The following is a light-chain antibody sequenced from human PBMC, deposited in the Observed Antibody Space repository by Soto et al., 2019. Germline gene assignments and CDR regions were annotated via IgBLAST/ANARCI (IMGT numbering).Light chain of an antibody. J-gene: IGKJ1*01. CDR3: KQYNKWPRT. Sequence: ILMTQSPATLSVSPGERATLSCRASQSLSSDLAWYQQKVGQAHRLLIYGASTRATGIPARYSGSGSGTEFNFTIRSLQSEDFAVYYCKQYNKWPRTFGQGTKVDIK. V-gene: IGKV3-15*01. CDR2: GAS. CDR1: QSLSSD.